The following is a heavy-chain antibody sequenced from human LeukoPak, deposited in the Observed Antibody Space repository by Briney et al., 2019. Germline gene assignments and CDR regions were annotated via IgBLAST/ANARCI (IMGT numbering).Heavy chain of an antibody. V-gene: IGHV1-46*01. CDR1: GYTFTSYY. J-gene: IGHJ4*02. D-gene: IGHD6-13*01. CDR3: ARGRGAAAPLDY. CDR2: INPSGGST. Sequence: ASVKVSCKASGYTFTSYYMLWVRQAPGQGLEWMGIINPSGGSTSYAQKFQGRVTMTRDMSTSTVYMELSSLRSEDTAVYYCARGRGAAAPLDYWGQGTLVTVSS.